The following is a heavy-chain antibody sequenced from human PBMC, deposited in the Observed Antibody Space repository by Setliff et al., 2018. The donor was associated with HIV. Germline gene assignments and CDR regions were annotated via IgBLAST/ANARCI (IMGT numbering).Heavy chain of an antibody. V-gene: IGHV3-7*03. CDR3: ASMWKVGA. Sequence: GGSLRLSCAASGFTFTSYWMSWVRQPPGKGLEWVANINQNGREIYYVDSVKGRFTISRDNARTSLYLEMSSLRVEDTAVYFCASMWKVGAWGRGTLVTVSS. CDR2: INQNGREI. J-gene: IGHJ5*02. D-gene: IGHD1-26*01. CDR1: GFTFTSYW.